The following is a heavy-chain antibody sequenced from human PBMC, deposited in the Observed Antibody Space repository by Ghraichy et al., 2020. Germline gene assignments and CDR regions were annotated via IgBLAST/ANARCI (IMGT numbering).Heavy chain of an antibody. D-gene: IGHD6-13*01. CDR3: ASLGYSSSWYSLDY. J-gene: IGHJ4*02. CDR2: MYYSGST. V-gene: IGHV4-39*01. Sequence: TLSLTCTVSGGSISSSSYYWGWIRQPPGKGLEWIGSMYYSGSTYYNSSLKSRVTISVDTSKNQFSLKLSSVTAADTAVYYCASLGYSSSWYSLDYWGQGTLVTVSS. CDR1: GGSISSSSYY.